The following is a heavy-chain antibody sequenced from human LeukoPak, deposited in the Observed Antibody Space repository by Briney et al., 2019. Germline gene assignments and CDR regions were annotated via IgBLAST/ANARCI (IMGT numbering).Heavy chain of an antibody. J-gene: IGHJ4*02. CDR1: GFTFSSYA. D-gene: IGHD2-15*01. CDR2: ISGSGDST. Sequence: GGSLGLSCAASGFTFSSYAMSWVRQAPGKGLEWVSAISGSGDSTYYADSVKGRFTISRDNSKNTLYLQMNSLRAEDTAVYYCAKGVVVVAAKYYFDYWGQGTLVTVSS. CDR3: AKGVVVVAAKYYFDY. V-gene: IGHV3-23*01.